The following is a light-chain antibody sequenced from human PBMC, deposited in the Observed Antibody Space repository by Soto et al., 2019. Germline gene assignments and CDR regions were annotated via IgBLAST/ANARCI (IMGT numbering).Light chain of an antibody. CDR2: AAS. V-gene: IGKV3-20*01. CDR3: LHYGDSQT. CDR1: HSVSGSY. J-gene: IGKJ1*01. Sequence: ETVLTQCPGTRPLSLAERATLSCSASHSVSGSYLAWYQQKPGQAPKLLIYAASSRATGIPDRFSGSGSGTDFTLTISRLEPEDFAVYYGLHYGDSQTFGRGTKVDIK.